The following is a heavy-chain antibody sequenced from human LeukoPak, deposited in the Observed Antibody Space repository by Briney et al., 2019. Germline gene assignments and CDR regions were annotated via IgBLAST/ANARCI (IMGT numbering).Heavy chain of an antibody. D-gene: IGHD3-22*01. CDR1: GFTVNRNY. V-gene: IGHV3-53*01. J-gene: IGHJ3*02. CDR3: AGCSAYYPDAFDI. Sequence: PGGSLRLSCAASGFTVNRNYMSWVRQAPGKGLEWVSVIYSGGVTYYADSVKGRFTISRDNSKNTLYLQMNSLRADDTAVYYCAGCSAYYPDAFDIWGQGTMVSVSS. CDR2: IYSGGVT.